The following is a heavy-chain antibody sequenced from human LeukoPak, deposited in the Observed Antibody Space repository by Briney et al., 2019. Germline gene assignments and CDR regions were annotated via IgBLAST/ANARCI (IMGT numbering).Heavy chain of an antibody. CDR3: ARDSVMYGAPFDY. D-gene: IGHD4-17*01. CDR1: GGTFSSYA. V-gene: IGHV1-69*13. J-gene: IGHJ4*02. Sequence: SVKVSCKASGGTFSSYAISWVRQAPGQGLEWMGGIIPIFGTANYAQKFQGRVTITADESTSTAYMELSSLRSEDTAVYYCARDSVMYGAPFDYWGQGPLVTVSS. CDR2: IIPIFGTA.